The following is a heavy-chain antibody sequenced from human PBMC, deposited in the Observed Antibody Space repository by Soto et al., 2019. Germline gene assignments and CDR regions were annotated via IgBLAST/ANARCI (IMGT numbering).Heavy chain of an antibody. J-gene: IGHJ4*02. CDR1: GYTLTELS. CDR2: FDPEDGET. Sequence: ASVKVSCKVSGYTLTELSMHWVRQAPGKGLEWMGGFDPEDGETIYAQKFQGRVTMTEDTSTDTAYMELSSLRSEDTAVYYCATNYYGDYGAYFDYWGQGTLVTVSS. CDR3: ATNYYGDYGAYFDY. D-gene: IGHD4-17*01. V-gene: IGHV1-24*01.